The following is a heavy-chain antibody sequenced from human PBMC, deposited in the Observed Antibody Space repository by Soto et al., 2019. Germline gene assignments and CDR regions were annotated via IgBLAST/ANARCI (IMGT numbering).Heavy chain of an antibody. Sequence: QVQLVESGGGVVQPGRSLRLSCAASGFTFSSYGMHWVRQAPGKGLEWVEVIWYDGSNKYYADSVKGRFTISRDNSKNTLYLQMNSLRAEDTAVYYCARDWNDSSGYEDAFDIWGQGTMVTVSS. D-gene: IGHD3-22*01. CDR1: GFTFSSYG. J-gene: IGHJ3*02. CDR3: ARDWNDSSGYEDAFDI. CDR2: IWYDGSNK. V-gene: IGHV3-33*01.